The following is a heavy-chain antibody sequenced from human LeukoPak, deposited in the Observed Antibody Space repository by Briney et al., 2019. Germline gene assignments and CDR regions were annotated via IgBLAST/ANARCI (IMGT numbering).Heavy chain of an antibody. J-gene: IGHJ4*02. Sequence: SVKVSCKASGYTFTSYGISWVRQAPGQGLEWMGRIIPIFGTANYAQKFQGRVTITTDESTSTAYMELRSLRSEDTAVYYCASGRDYYDSSGYCSYWGQGTLVTVSS. D-gene: IGHD3-22*01. CDR1: GYTFTSYG. CDR3: ASGRDYYDSSGYCSY. V-gene: IGHV1-69*05. CDR2: IIPIFGTA.